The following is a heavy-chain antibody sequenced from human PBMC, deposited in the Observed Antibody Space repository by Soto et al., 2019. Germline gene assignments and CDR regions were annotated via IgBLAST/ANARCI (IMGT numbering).Heavy chain of an antibody. CDR3: ARVAWYYDSSGPDAFDI. CDR1: GGSISSGGYY. V-gene: IGHV4-31*03. D-gene: IGHD3-22*01. J-gene: IGHJ3*02. Sequence: SETLSLTCTVSGGSISSGGYYWSWIRQHPGKGLEWIGYIYYSGSTYYNPSLKSRVTISVDTSKNQFSLKLSSVTAADTAVYYCARVAWYYDSSGPDAFDIWGQGTMVTVSS. CDR2: IYYSGST.